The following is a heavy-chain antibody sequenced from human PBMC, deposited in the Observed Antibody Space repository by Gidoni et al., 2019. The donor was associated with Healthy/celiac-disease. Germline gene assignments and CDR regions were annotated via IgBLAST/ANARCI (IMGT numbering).Heavy chain of an antibody. Sequence: QMQLVQSGPEVKKPGTSVKVSCKASGFTFTSSAVQWVRQARGQRLEWIGWIVVGSGNTNYAQKFQERVTITRDMSTSTAYMELSSLRSEDTAVYYCAADGLDIVATMKAESPFDYWGQGTLVTVSS. D-gene: IGHD5-12*01. V-gene: IGHV1-58*01. J-gene: IGHJ4*02. CDR2: IVVGSGNT. CDR3: AADGLDIVATMKAESPFDY. CDR1: GFTFTSSA.